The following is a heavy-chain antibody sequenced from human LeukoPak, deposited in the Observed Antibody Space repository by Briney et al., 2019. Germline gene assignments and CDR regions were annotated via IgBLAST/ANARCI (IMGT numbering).Heavy chain of an antibody. CDR2: ISAYNGNT. D-gene: IGHD3-9*01. CDR1: GYTFTSYG. Sequence: GASVKVSCKASGYTFTSYGISWVRQAPGQGLEWMGWISAYNGNTNYAQKLQGRVTMTTDTSTSTAYMELRSLRSDDTAVYYCARDLDILTGYSSEYFDYWGQGTLVTVSP. J-gene: IGHJ4*02. V-gene: IGHV1-18*01. CDR3: ARDLDILTGYSSEYFDY.